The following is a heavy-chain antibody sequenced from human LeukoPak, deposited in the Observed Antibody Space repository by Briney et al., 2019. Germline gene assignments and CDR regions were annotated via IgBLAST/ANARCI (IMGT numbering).Heavy chain of an antibody. CDR1: GFTFSSYA. D-gene: IGHD3-3*01. CDR2: ISYDGSNK. Sequence: PGGSLRLSCAASGFTFSSYAMHWVRQAPGKGLEWVAVISYDGSNKYYADSVKGRFTISRDNSKNTLYLQMNGLRAEDTAVYYCARDWDNLWSGYYVWGQGTLVTVSS. CDR3: ARDWDNLWSGYYV. V-gene: IGHV3-30-3*01. J-gene: IGHJ4*02.